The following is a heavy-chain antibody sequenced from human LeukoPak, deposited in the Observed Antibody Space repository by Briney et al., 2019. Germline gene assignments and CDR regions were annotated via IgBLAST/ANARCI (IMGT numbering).Heavy chain of an antibody. Sequence: SETLSLTCTVSGGSISPYYWSWIRQTPGKGLEWIGYILYSGTTTNYSPSLKSRVTISVDTSKNQFSLKLSSVTAADTAVYYCARVGDWNDLVYWGRGTLVTVSS. J-gene: IGHJ4*02. CDR3: ARVGDWNDLVY. V-gene: IGHV4-59*01. CDR1: GGSISPYY. CDR2: ILYSGTTT. D-gene: IGHD1-1*01.